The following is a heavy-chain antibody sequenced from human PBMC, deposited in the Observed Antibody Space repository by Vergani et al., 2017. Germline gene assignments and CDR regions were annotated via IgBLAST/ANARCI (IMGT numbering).Heavy chain of an antibody. CDR1: GGTFSSYA. Sequence: QVQLVQSGAEVKKPGSSVKVSCKASGGTFSSYAISWVRQAPGQGLEWMGRIIPILGIENYAQKFQGRVTITADKSTSTAYMELSSLGSEDTAVYYCATTQYSSGAFPFDYWGQGTLVTVSS. CDR2: IIPILGIE. CDR3: ATTQYSSGAFPFDY. J-gene: IGHJ4*02. V-gene: IGHV1-69*04. D-gene: IGHD6-19*01.